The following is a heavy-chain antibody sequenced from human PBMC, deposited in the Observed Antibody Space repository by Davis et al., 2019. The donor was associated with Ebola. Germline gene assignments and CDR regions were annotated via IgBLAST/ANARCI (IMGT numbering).Heavy chain of an antibody. V-gene: IGHV4-30-4*07. CDR2: MSYSGYT. D-gene: IGHD6-6*01. CDR3: ARDFGSSSFDY. Sequence: MPSETLSLTCAVSGGSISSGGYSWNWIRQPPGKGLEWIGYMSYSGYTNYNPSLKSRVTISGDTSKNQFSLKLSSVTAADTAVYYCARDFGSSSFDYWGQGTLVTVSS. J-gene: IGHJ4*02. CDR1: GGSISSGGYS.